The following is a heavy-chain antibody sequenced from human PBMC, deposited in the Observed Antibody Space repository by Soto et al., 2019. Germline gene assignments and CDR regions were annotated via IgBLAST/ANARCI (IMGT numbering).Heavy chain of an antibody. D-gene: IGHD3-22*01. CDR1: GYTFTGYY. CDR3: ARSSGSRYYYDSSGYYHDAFDI. V-gene: IGHV1-2*04. CDR2: IKPNSGGT. Sequence: GASVKVSCKASGYTFTGYYMHWVRQAPGQGLEWIGWIKPNSGGTNYAQKFQGWVTMTRDTSISTAYMELSRLRSDDTAVYYCARSSGSRYYYDSSGYYHDAFDIWGQGTMVTVSS. J-gene: IGHJ3*02.